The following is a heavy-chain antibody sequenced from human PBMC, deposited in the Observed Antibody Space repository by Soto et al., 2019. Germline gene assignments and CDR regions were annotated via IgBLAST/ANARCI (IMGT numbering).Heavy chain of an antibody. Sequence: SETLSLTCTVSGGSISIDDYFWSWIRQPPGKGLEWIGYIYYSGRTYYNPSLESRLTISLETSKNQFSLKLSSVTAADTAVYFCARDRPSYGDYVRYLLYYGVDVWGQGTTVTVS. CDR1: GGSISIDDYF. CDR3: ARDRPSYGDYVRYLLYYGVDV. CDR2: IYYSGRT. D-gene: IGHD4-17*01. V-gene: IGHV4-30-4*01. J-gene: IGHJ6*02.